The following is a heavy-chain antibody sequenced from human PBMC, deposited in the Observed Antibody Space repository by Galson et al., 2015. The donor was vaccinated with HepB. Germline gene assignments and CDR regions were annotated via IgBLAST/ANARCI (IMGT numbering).Heavy chain of an antibody. Sequence: SLRLSCAASGFTFSSYSMNWVRQAPGKGLEWVSYISSSSSTIYYADSVKGRFTISRDNAKNSLYLQMNSLRDEDTAVYYCARVDIVVVPAASDYWGQGTLVTVSS. CDR1: GFTFSSYS. D-gene: IGHD2-2*01. CDR2: ISSSSSTI. V-gene: IGHV3-48*02. CDR3: ARVDIVVVPAASDY. J-gene: IGHJ4*02.